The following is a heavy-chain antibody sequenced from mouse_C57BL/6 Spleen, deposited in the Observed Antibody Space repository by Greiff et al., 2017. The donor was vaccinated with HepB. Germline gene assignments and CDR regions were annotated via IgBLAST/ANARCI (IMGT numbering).Heavy chain of an antibody. CDR2: INPNNGGT. CDR3: ARRDY. CDR1: GYTFTDYY. J-gene: IGHJ2*01. V-gene: IGHV1-26*01. Sequence: EVQLQQSGPELVKPGASVKISCKAFGYTFTDYYMNWVKQSHGKSLEWIGDINPNNGGTSYNQKFKGKATLTVDKSSSTAYMELRSLTSEDSAVYYCARRDYWGQGTTLTVSS.